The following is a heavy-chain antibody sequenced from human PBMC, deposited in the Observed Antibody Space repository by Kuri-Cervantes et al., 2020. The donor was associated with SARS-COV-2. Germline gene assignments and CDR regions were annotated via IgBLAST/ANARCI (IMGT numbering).Heavy chain of an antibody. CDR1: GYSISSGYY. V-gene: IGHV4-38-2*01. J-gene: IGHJ4*02. CDR2: IYHSGST. D-gene: IGHD1-1*01. Sequence: SGTLSLTCAVSGYSISSGYYWGWIRQPPGKGLEWIGSIYHSGSTYYNPSLKSRVTISVDTSKNQFSLKLSSVTAADTAVYYCARHRVHVYFDYWGQGTLVTVSS. CDR3: ARHRVHVYFDY.